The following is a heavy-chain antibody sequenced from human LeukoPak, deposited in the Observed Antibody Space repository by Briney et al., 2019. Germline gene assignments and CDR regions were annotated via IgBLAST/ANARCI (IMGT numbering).Heavy chain of an antibody. J-gene: IGHJ4*02. CDR2: MNPNSGNT. V-gene: IGHV1-8*01. Sequence: ASVKVSCKASGYTFTSYDINWVRQATGQGLEWMGWMNPNSGNTGYAQKFQGRVTMTRDTSISTAYMELSRLRSDDTAVYYCAAGSRYFDYWGQGTLVTVSS. CDR1: GYTFTSYD. CDR3: AAGSRYFDY.